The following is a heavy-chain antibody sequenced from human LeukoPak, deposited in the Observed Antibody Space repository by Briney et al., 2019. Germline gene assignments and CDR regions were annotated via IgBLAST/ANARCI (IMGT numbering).Heavy chain of an antibody. J-gene: IGHJ4*02. CDR2: IYYSGSN. V-gene: IGHV4-59*01. CDR3: ARAPSGWYRTNYFDY. CDR1: GGSISSYY. D-gene: IGHD6-19*01. Sequence: SETLSLTCTVSGGSISSYYWSWIRQPPGKGVEWIGYIYYSGSNNYNPSLKTRVTITVDTSKNQFSLRLSSVAAADTAVYYCARAPSGWYRTNYFDYWGQGTLVTVSS.